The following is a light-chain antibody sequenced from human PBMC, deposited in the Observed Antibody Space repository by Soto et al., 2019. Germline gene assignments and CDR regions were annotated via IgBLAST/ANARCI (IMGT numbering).Light chain of an antibody. CDR1: SSDIGAYDY. V-gene: IGLV2-11*01. CDR3: CSYAGSYTLV. Sequence: QSALTQPASLSGSPGQSITISCTGTSSDIGAYDYVSWYQQHPGKAPKLMIYDVNKRPSGVPDRFSGSKSGNTASLTISGLQAEDEADYYCCSYAGSYTLVFGTGTKLTVL. CDR2: DVN. J-gene: IGLJ1*01.